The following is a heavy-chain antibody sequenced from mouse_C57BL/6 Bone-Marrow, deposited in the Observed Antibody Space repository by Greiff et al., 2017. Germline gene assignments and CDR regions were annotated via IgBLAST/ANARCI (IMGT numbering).Heavy chain of an antibody. D-gene: IGHD1-1*01. J-gene: IGHJ2*01. CDR2: ISYSGST. CDR3: ARFITTVVAGFDY. V-gene: IGHV3-8*01. CDR1: GYSITSDY. Sequence: VHVKQSGPGLAKPSQTLSLTCSVTGYSITSDYWNWIRKFPGNKLEYMGYISYSGSTYYNPSLKSRISITRDTSKNQYYLQLNSVTTEDTATYYCARFITTVVAGFDYWGQGTTLTVSS.